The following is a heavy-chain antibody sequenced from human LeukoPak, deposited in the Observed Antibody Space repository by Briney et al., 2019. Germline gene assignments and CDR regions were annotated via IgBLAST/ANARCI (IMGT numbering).Heavy chain of an antibody. CDR3: TSPYYYDSSGYYYNDY. V-gene: IGHV3-15*01. CDR1: GFTFSNAW. Sequence: GGSLRLSCAASGFTFSNAWMSWVRQAPGKGLEWVGRIKSKTDGGTTDYAAPVKGRFTISRDDSKNTLYLQMNSLKTEDTAVYYCTSPYYYDSSGYYYNDYWGQGTLVTVSS. CDR2: IKSKTDGGTT. D-gene: IGHD3-22*01. J-gene: IGHJ4*02.